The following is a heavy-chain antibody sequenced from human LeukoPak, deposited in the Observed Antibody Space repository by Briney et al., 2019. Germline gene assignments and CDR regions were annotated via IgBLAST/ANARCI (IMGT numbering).Heavy chain of an antibody. D-gene: IGHD5-18*01. CDR3: ARDSYGLDY. CDR2: IWYDGSNK. V-gene: IGHV3-33*08. Sequence: GGSLRLSCAASGVTFSSYAMHWVRQAPGKGLEWVAVIWYDGSNKYYADSVKGRFTISRDNSKNTLYLQMNSLRAEDTAVYYCARDSYGLDYWGQGTLVTVSS. J-gene: IGHJ4*02. CDR1: GVTFSSYA.